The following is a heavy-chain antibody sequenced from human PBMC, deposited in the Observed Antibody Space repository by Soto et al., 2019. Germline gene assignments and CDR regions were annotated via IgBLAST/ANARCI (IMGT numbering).Heavy chain of an antibody. CDR2: VSSTGST. D-gene: IGHD3-22*01. CDR3: ATTYDNSGGDVLDI. CDR1: GASITQYY. J-gene: IGHJ3*02. V-gene: IGHV4-59*01. Sequence: TLSLTCTVSGASITQYYWNWIRQSPGKGLEWIVSVSSTGSTVYNPSLTSRVTVSLDTSKNQFSLKLSSVTAADTAMYYCATTYDNSGGDVLDIWGQGTMVTVSS.